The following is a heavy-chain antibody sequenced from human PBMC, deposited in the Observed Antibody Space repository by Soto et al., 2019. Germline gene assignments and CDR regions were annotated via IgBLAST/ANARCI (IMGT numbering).Heavy chain of an antibody. CDR1: GYTLTELS. CDR2: FDPEDGET. V-gene: IGHV1-24*01. CDR3: ARGTYYYDSSGPDAFDI. J-gene: IGHJ3*02. Sequence: GASVKVSCRVSGYTLTELSMHWVRQAPGKGLEWMGGFDPEDGETIYAQKFQGRVTMTRNTSISTAYMELSSLRSEDTAVYYCARGTYYYDSSGPDAFDIWGQGTMVTVSS. D-gene: IGHD3-22*01.